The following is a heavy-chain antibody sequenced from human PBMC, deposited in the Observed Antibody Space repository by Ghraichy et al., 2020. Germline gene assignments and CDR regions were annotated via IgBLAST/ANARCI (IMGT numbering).Heavy chain of an antibody. Sequence: ASVKVSCKASGYTFTGYYMHWVRQAPGQGLEWMGRINPNSGGTNYAQKFQGRVTMTRDTSISTAYMELSRLRSDDTAVYYCAKDKSPYYYYMDVWGKGTTVTVSS. V-gene: IGHV1-2*06. J-gene: IGHJ6*03. CDR1: GYTFTGYY. CDR3: AKDKSPYYYYMDV. CDR2: INPNSGGT.